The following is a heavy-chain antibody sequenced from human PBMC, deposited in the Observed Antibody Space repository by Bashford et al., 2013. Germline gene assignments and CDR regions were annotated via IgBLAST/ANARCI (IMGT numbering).Heavy chain of an antibody. V-gene: IGHV4-59*01. Sequence: SETLSLTCSVSGDSITSYYWSWIRQPPGQGLEWIGYIYYTGSTDYNPSLKSRVTISVDSSKNQFSLKLNSMTAADTAVYYCARAFSSGWMNYWGQGTLVTVSS. CDR1: GDSITSYY. CDR2: IYYTGST. J-gene: IGHJ4*02. CDR3: ARAFSSGWMNY. D-gene: IGHD6-19*01.